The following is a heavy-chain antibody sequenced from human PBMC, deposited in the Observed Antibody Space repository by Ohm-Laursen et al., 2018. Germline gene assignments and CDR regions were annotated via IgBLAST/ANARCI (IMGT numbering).Heavy chain of an antibody. D-gene: IGHD7-27*01. CDR3: ARGGDGAIDY. J-gene: IGHJ4*02. CDR1: GFTFDDFA. CDR2: ISWNSGTI. Sequence: SLRLSCAASGFTFDDFAMHWVRQAPGKGLEWVSGISWNSGTIAYADSVKGRFTISRDNAKNSLYLQMNSLRADDTAVYFCARGGDGAIDYWGRGTLVTVSS. V-gene: IGHV3-9*01.